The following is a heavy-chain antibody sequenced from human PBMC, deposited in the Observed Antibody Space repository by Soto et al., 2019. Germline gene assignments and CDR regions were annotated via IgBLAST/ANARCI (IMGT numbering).Heavy chain of an antibody. CDR1: GYSFTSYW. CDR2: IYPGDSDT. V-gene: IGHV5-51*01. Sequence: GESLKISCKGSGYSFTSYWIGWVRQMPGKGLEWMGIIYPGDSDTRYSPSFQGQVTISADKSISTAYLQWSSLKASDTAMYYCARHSGEVSVCYYYMDVWGKGTTVTVSS. CDR3: ARHSGEVSVCYYYMDV. D-gene: IGHD3-10*01. J-gene: IGHJ6*03.